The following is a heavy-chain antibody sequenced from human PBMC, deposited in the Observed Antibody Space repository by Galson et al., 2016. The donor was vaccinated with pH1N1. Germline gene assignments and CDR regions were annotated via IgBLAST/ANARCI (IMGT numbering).Heavy chain of an antibody. CDR1: GYTFTDYY. J-gene: IGHJ1*01. Sequence: KVSCKASGYTFTDYYIHWVRQAPGQGLEWMGWINPKSGGTKYAEKFQGRVAMTSDTSTSTAYMELRSLTSDDTAVYFCARAPGSGWYLGEYFQHWGQGTLLTVSS. V-gene: IGHV1-2*02. CDR3: ARAPGSGWYLGEYFQH. CDR2: INPKSGGT. D-gene: IGHD6-19*01.